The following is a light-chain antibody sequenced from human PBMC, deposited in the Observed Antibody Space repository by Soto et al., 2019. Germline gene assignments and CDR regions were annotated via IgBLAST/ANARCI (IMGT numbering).Light chain of an antibody. V-gene: IGLV2-14*01. CDR3: SSYTTRSTRV. CDR2: EVS. Sequence: QSARSEPASVSGSPGRSSAISCTGSSSDVCIYNYVSWYQQHPGKVPKLIIYEVSNRPSGVSNRFSGSKSGNTASLTISGLQAEEEADYYCSSYTTRSTRVFGTGTKVTVL. J-gene: IGLJ1*01. CDR1: SSDVCIYNY.